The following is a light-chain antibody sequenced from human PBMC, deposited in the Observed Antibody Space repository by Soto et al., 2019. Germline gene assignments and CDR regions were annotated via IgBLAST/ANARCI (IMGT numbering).Light chain of an antibody. CDR2: DAS. J-gene: IGKJ1*01. V-gene: IGKV3-11*01. CDR3: QQRNKWRT. Sequence: EIVLSQSPGTLSLSPGERGTLSCRASQSVNSNYLAWYQQKPGQAPRLLIYDASKRATGIPARFSGSGFGTDYTLTISSLEPEDFAVYYCQQRNKWRTFGQGTNVDIK. CDR1: QSVNSNY.